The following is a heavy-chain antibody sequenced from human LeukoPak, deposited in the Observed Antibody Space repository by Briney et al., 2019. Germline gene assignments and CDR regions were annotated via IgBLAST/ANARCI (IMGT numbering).Heavy chain of an antibody. D-gene: IGHD3-22*01. Sequence: EGSLRLSCVASGVTVSSDYMSWVRQAPGKGLEWVSVLYSGGSTSYADSVKGRFTISRDNSKNTLYLQMDSLRAEDTAVYFCASDSSGYNTFDYWGLGTLVTVSS. J-gene: IGHJ4*02. CDR3: ASDSSGYNTFDY. V-gene: IGHV3-66*01. CDR1: GVTVSSDY. CDR2: LYSGGST.